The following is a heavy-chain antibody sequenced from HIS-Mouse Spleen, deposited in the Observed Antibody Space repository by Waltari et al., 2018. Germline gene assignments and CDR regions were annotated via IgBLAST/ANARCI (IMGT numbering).Heavy chain of an antibody. CDR2: TYYSGST. D-gene: IGHD3-3*01. J-gene: IGHJ3*02. V-gene: IGHV4-39*07. CDR1: GGSISSSSYY. CDR3: ARAPTGFLEWFDAFDI. Sequence: QLQLQESGPGLVKPSETLSLTCTVSGGSISSSSYYWGWIRQPPGKGLEWIGSTYYSGSTYYNPSLKSRVTISVDTSKNQFSLKLSSVTAADTAVYYCARAPTGFLEWFDAFDIWGQGTMVTVSS.